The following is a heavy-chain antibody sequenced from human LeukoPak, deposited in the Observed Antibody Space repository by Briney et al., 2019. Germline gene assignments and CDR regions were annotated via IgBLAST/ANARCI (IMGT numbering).Heavy chain of an antibody. Sequence: GASVKVSXKASGGTFSSYAISWVRQAPGQGLGWMGRIIPIFGTANYAQKFQGRVTITTDESTSTAYMELSSLRSEDTAVYYCARGYSRNPYYFDYWGQGTLVTVSS. V-gene: IGHV1-69*05. CDR2: IIPIFGTA. D-gene: IGHD4-11*01. CDR1: GGTFSSYA. J-gene: IGHJ4*02. CDR3: ARGYSRNPYYFDY.